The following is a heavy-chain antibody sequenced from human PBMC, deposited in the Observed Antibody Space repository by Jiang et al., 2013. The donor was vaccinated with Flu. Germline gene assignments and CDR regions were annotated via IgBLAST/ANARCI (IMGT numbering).Heavy chain of an antibody. CDR2: IIPILGIA. J-gene: IGHJ4*02. Sequence: SSVKVSCKASGGTFSSYAISWVRQAPGQGLEWMGRIIPILGIANYAQKFQGRVTITADKSTSTAYMELSSLRSEDTAVYYCARARVEMATINGFDYWGQGTLVTVSS. D-gene: IGHD5-24*01. CDR3: ARARVEMATINGFDY. CDR1: GGTFSSYA. V-gene: IGHV1-69*04.